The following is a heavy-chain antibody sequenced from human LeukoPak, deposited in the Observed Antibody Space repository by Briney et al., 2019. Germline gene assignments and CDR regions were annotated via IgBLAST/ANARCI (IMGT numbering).Heavy chain of an antibody. J-gene: IGHJ4*02. CDR2: INAGNGNT. V-gene: IGHV1-3*01. Sequence: ASVKVSCKASGYTFTSYAMHWVRQAPGQGLEWMGWINAGNGNTKYSQKFQGRVTITRDTSASTAYMELSSLRSEDTAVYYCARATPSYYDSSGYYQAFHFDYWGQGTLVTVSS. CDR3: ARATPSYYDSSGYYQAFHFDY. CDR1: GYTFTSYA. D-gene: IGHD3-22*01.